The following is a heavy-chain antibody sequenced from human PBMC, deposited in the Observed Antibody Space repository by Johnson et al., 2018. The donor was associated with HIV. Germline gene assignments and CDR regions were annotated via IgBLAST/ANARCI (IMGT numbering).Heavy chain of an antibody. CDR3: AKVRVAAMIVVVSGRDAFDI. D-gene: IGHD3-22*01. CDR2: ISYDGSNK. CDR1: GFTFSSYA. V-gene: IGHV3-30*04. J-gene: IGHJ3*02. Sequence: QVQLMESGGGLVKPGGSLRLSCAASGFTFSSYAMHWVRQAPGKGLAWVAVISYDGSNKYYADSVKGRFSISRDNSKNTLYLQMNSLRTEDTAVYYCAKVRVAAMIVVVSGRDAFDIWGQGTMVTVSS.